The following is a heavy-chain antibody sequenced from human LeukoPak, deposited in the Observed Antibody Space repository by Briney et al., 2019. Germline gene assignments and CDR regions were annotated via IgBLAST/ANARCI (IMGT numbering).Heavy chain of an antibody. CDR2: IKSKTDGGTT. Sequence: GGSLRLSCAASEFTFSNAWMSWVRQAPGKGLEWVGRIKSKTDGGTTDYAAPVKGRFTISRDDSKNTLYLQMNSLKTEDTAVYYCTTEGPIVVVPAAITDWFDPWGQGTLVTVSS. CDR3: TTEGPIVVVPAAITDWFDP. V-gene: IGHV3-15*01. CDR1: EFTFSNAW. D-gene: IGHD2-2*02. J-gene: IGHJ5*02.